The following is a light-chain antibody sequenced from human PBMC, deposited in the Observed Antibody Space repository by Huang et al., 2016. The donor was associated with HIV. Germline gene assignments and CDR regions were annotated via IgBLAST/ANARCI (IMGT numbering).Light chain of an antibody. J-gene: IGKJ1*01. V-gene: IGKV3D-15*01. Sequence: EIVMTQSPATLSVSPGERATLACRASQGVSNNIAWYQQQPGPTPRLLIHGASTRAPGIAAKFSGRGSGTDFTLTITSLQPEDSAVYYCQHYNNWPPWTFGPGTQVEI. CDR2: GAS. CDR1: QGVSNN. CDR3: QHYNNWPPWT.